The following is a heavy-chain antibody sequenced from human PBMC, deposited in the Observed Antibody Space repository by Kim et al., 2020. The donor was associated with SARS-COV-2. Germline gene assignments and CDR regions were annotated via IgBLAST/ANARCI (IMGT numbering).Heavy chain of an antibody. Sequence: GGSLRLSCAASGFTFSSYAMSWVRQAPGKGLEWVSAISGSGGSTYYADSVKGRFTISRDNSKNTLYLQMNSLRAEDTAVYYCAKGLGWSNDILTGAEDGGMDVWGQGTTVTVSS. J-gene: IGHJ6*02. CDR2: ISGSGGST. CDR1: GFTFSSYA. V-gene: IGHV3-23*01. D-gene: IGHD3-9*01. CDR3: AKGLGWSNDILTGAEDGGMDV.